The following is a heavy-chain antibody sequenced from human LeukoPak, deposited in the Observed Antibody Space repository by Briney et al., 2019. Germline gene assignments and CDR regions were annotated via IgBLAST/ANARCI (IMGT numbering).Heavy chain of an antibody. CDR2: ISSSGSTI. CDR1: GFTFSDYY. D-gene: IGHD3-3*01. V-gene: IGHV3-11*01. Sequence: GGSLRLSCAASGFTFSDYYMSWIRQAPGKGLEWVSYISSSGSTIYYADSVKGRFTISRDNAKNSLYLQMNSLRAEDMALYYCAKGSYDFWSGWDFDYWGQGTLVTVSS. CDR3: AKGSYDFWSGWDFDY. J-gene: IGHJ4*02.